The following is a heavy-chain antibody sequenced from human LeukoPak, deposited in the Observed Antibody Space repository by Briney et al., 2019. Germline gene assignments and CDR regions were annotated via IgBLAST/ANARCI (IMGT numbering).Heavy chain of an antibody. D-gene: IGHD6-13*01. CDR3: ARGLIAAAGIKVGFDY. J-gene: IGHJ4*02. V-gene: IGHV3-23*01. CDR1: GFTFSSYA. CDR2: ISCSGGST. Sequence: GGSLRLSCAASGFTFSSYAMSWVRQAPGKGLEWVSAISCSGGSTYYADSVKGRFTISRDNSKNTVYLQMNSLRAEDTAVYYCARGLIAAAGIKVGFDYWGQGTLVTVSS.